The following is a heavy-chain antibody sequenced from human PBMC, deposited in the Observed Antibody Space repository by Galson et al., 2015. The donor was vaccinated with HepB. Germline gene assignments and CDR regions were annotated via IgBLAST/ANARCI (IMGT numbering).Heavy chain of an antibody. J-gene: IGHJ4*02. D-gene: IGHD3-9*01. CDR2: ISAYNGNT. CDR3: ARRLEYDILTGTSDY. Sequence: SVKVSCKASGYTFTSYGISWVRQAPGQGLEWMGWISAYNGNTNYAQKLQGRVTMTTDTSTSTAYMELRSLRSDDTAVYYCARRLEYDILTGTSDYWGQGTLVTVSS. CDR1: GYTFTSYG. V-gene: IGHV1-18*01.